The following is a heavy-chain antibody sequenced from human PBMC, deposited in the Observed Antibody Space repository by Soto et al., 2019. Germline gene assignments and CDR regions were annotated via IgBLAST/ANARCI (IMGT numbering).Heavy chain of an antibody. D-gene: IGHD2-21*01. CDR1: GGSISSGGYY. CDR2: IYYSGST. J-gene: IGHJ5*02. Sequence: PSETLSLTCTVSGGSISSGGYYWSWIRQHPGKGLEWIGYIYYSGSTYYNPSLKSRVTISVDTSKNQFSLKLSSVTAADTAVYYCAREAKEHNGLSGWFDPWGQGTLVTVSS. CDR3: AREAKEHNGLSGWFDP. V-gene: IGHV4-31*03.